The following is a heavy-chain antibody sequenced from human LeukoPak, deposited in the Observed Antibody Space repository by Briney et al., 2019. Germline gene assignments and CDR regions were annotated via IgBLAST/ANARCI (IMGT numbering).Heavy chain of an antibody. J-gene: IGHJ6*02. CDR1: GYTXTSYY. Sequence: ASVKVSCKASGYTXTSYYMHGVRQAPGQGLEWMGIINPSGGSTSYAQKFQGRVTMTRDTSTSTVYMELSSLRSEDTAVYYCARVFGADYYYYGMDVWGQGTTVTVSS. CDR3: ARVFGADYYYYGMDV. V-gene: IGHV1-46*01. CDR2: INPSGGST. D-gene: IGHD3-10*01.